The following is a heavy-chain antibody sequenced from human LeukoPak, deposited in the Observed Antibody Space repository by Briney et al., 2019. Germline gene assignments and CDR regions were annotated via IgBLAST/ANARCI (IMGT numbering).Heavy chain of an antibody. CDR2: IKQDGSER. Sequence: RTGGSLRLSCAASGFTFSSSWMSWVRQAPGKGLEWVANIKQDGSERSYVDSVKGRFTISRDNAKNLLYLQMNSLRAEDTAVHYCARGIQLWLQYYYYYYMDVWGKGTTVTVSS. V-gene: IGHV3-7*01. D-gene: IGHD5-18*01. J-gene: IGHJ6*03. CDR1: GFTFSSSW. CDR3: ARGIQLWLQYYYYYYMDV.